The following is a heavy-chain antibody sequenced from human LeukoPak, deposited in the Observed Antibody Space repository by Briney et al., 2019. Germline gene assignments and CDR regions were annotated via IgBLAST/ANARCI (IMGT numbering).Heavy chain of an antibody. CDR2: ISSSGSTI. V-gene: IGHV3-11*04. J-gene: IGHJ3*02. CDR1: GFTFSDYY. Sequence: GSLRLSCAASGFTFSDYYMSWIRQAPGKGLEWVSYISSSGSTIYYADSVKGRFTISRDNAKNSLYLQMNSLRAEDTAVYYCASDFPLWSNAFDIWGQGTMVTVSS. D-gene: IGHD3-10*01. CDR3: ASDFPLWSNAFDI.